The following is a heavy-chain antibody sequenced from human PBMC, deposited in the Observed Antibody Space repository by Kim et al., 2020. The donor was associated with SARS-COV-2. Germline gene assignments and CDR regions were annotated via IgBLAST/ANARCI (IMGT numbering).Heavy chain of an antibody. V-gene: IGHV3-30*18. Sequence: GGSLRLSCAASGFTFSSYGMHWVRQPPGKGLEWVAVISYDGSNKYYADSVKGRFTISRDNSKNTLYLQMNSLRAEDTAVYYCAKGHEVVAEYFQHWGQGTLVTVSS. CDR1: GFTFSSYG. J-gene: IGHJ1*01. CDR2: ISYDGSNK. D-gene: IGHD6-6*01. CDR3: AKGHEVVAEYFQH.